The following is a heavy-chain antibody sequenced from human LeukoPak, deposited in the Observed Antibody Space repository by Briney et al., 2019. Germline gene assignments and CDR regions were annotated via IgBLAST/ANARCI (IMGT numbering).Heavy chain of an antibody. J-gene: IGHJ1*01. CDR1: GFAFRSYG. CDR2: IAYDGSET. D-gene: IGHD3-3*01. V-gene: IGHV3-30*18. CDR3: AKDGLFGGYYHAEYFQH. Sequence: GRSRRLSCTGSGFAFRSYGMNWVRQAPGKGLEWLAVIAYDGSETKYADSVKGRFTISRDNSKNSLYLQMNSLRTEDTALYYCAKDGLFGGYYHAEYFQHWGQGTLVTVSS.